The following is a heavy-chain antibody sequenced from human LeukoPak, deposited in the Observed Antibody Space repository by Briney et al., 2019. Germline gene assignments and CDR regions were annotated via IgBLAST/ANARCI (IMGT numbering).Heavy chain of an antibody. CDR2: IFYTGDS. V-gene: IGHV4-59*08. D-gene: IGHD2-21*01. J-gene: IGHJ4*02. CDR1: GVSSSSSY. Sequence: PSETLSLTCTVSGVSSSSSYWSWIRQPPGKGLEWIGYIFYTGDSNHNPSFKSRVSISLDTSKDQISLKLSSVTAADTAVYYCARHRFASPLDSFGQGTLLTGSS. CDR3: ARHRFASPLDS.